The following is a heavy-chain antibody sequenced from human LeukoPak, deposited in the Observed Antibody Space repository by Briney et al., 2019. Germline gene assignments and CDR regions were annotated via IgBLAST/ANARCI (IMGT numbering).Heavy chain of an antibody. D-gene: IGHD3-10*01. V-gene: IGHV3-23*01. CDR1: GFTFSNYA. Sequence: PGGSLRLSCAASGFTFSNYAMSWVRQASGKGLEWVSAISGSGGNTYYADSVKGRFTISRDNSKNTLYLQMNSLRAEDTAVYYCAKFNSGRVFDYWGQGILVTVSS. CDR3: AKFNSGRVFDY. CDR2: ISGSGGNT. J-gene: IGHJ4*02.